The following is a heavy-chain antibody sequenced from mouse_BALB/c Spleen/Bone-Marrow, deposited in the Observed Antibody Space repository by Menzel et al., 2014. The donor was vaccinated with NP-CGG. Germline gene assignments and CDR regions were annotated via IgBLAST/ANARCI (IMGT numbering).Heavy chain of an antibody. J-gene: IGHJ3*01. CDR3: TREEDXXXXXXXAX. Sequence: EVKVVESGGDLVKPGGSLKLSCAASGFTFSTYIMSWVRQTPEKRLEWVATISSGGRYIFYPDSVKGRFTLSRDNAKNTLYLQMSSLRSDDTAMYYCTREEDXXXXXXXAXWGQGTLVTVSA. CDR1: GFTFSTYI. CDR2: ISSGGRYI. V-gene: IGHV5-6-4*01.